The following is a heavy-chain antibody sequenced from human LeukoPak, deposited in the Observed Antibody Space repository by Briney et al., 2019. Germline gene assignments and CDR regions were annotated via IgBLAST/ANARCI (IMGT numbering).Heavy chain of an antibody. CDR1: GFTVSSSY. CDR3: AKGISSGWPGPDY. D-gene: IGHD6-19*01. J-gene: IGHJ4*02. Sequence: GGSLRLSCAASGFTVSSSYMTWVRQAPGKGLEWVSVIFNGGSTYYADSVKGRFTISTDNSRNTVYLQMNSLRAEDTAVYYCAKGISSGWPGPDYWGQGTLVTVSS. V-gene: IGHV3-66*01. CDR2: IFNGGST.